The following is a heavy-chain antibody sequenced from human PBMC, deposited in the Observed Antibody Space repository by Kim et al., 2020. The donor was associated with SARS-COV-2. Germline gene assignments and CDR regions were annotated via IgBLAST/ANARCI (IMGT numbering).Heavy chain of an antibody. J-gene: IGHJ4*02. V-gene: IGHV4-31*03. D-gene: IGHD3-3*01. CDR3: ARISGITIFGVVITGPFDY. CDR2: IYCSGST. CDR1: GGSISSGNYY. Sequence: SETLSLTCTVSGGSISSGNYYWSWIRQHPGKGLEWIGYIYCSGSTYYNPSLKSRVTISVDTSKNQFSLKLSSVTAADTAVYYCARISGITIFGVVITGPFDYWGQGTLVTVSS.